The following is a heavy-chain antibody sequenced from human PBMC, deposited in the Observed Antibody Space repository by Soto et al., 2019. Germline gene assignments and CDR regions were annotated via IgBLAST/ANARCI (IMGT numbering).Heavy chain of an antibody. Sequence: EVQLLESGGDLVQPGGSLRLSCAASGLTFTSYAMSWIRQAPGKGLEWVSAITGGGDNTYYADSVKGRFTISRDNSKNTLYLQMNSLRAEDTAFYYCTQDGGSRDWLTVNWGQGTLVIVSS. D-gene: IGHD6-19*01. CDR2: ITGGGDNT. J-gene: IGHJ4*02. V-gene: IGHV3-23*01. CDR1: GLTFTSYA. CDR3: TQDGGSRDWLTVN.